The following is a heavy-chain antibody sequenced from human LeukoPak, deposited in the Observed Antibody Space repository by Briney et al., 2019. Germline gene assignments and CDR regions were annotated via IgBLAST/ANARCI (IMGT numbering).Heavy chain of an antibody. CDR2: LGGVGIST. J-gene: IGHJ3*01. Sequence: TGGSLRLSCVASGFTFSIYAMSWVRQAPGKGLECVSSLGGVGISTYYTESVKGRFTVSRDNSKNTLYLQISSLRAENTAVYYCAIPNREGWTILLHAFDFWGEGTMVTVSS. V-gene: IGHV3-23*01. D-gene: IGHD2-21*01. CDR3: AIPNREGWTILLHAFDF. CDR1: GFTFSIYA.